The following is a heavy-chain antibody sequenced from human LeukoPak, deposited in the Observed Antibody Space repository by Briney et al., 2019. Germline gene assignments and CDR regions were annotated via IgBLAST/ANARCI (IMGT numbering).Heavy chain of an antibody. CDR2: ISAYNGNT. J-gene: IGHJ4*02. CDR3: ARVMYLGFRTTGASSFDY. CDR1: GYRFTRYY. V-gene: IGHV1-18*04. D-gene: IGHD1-1*01. Sequence: ASVKVSCKASGYRFTRYYINWVRQAPGQGLEGMGWISAYNGNTNYAQKLQGRVTMTTDTSTSTAYMELRSLRSDDTAVYYCARVMYLGFRTTGASSFDYWGQGTLVTVSS.